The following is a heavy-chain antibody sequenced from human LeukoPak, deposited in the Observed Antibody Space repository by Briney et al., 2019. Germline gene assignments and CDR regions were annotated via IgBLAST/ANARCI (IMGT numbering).Heavy chain of an antibody. D-gene: IGHD6-6*01. CDR1: GFTFSSYE. Sequence: PGGSLRLSCAASGFTFSSYEMNWVRQAPGKGLEWVSYISSSGSTIFYADSVKGRFTISRDNAKNSLYLQMNSLRAEDTAVYYCARLYSSSSGLRASDYWGQGTVVTVSS. V-gene: IGHV3-48*03. CDR3: ARLYSSSSGLRASDY. J-gene: IGHJ4*02. CDR2: ISSSGSTI.